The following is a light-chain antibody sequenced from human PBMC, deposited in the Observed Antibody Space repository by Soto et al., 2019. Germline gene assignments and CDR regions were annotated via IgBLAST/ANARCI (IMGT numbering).Light chain of an antibody. Sequence: ETVFTQSPATLSLSAGERATLSCRASQSVSSYLAWYQQKPGQAPRLLIYDASNRATGIPARFSGSGSGTDFTLTISSLEPEDFAVYSCQQHNTWPITFGQGTRLEIK. CDR3: QQHNTWPIT. J-gene: IGKJ5*01. CDR2: DAS. V-gene: IGKV3-11*01. CDR1: QSVSSY.